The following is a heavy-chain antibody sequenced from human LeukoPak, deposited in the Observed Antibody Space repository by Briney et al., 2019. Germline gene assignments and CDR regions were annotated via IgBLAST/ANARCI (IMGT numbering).Heavy chain of an antibody. D-gene: IGHD6-13*01. CDR2: ISYDGNSK. J-gene: IGHJ4*02. Sequence: PGGSLRLSCAASGFTFSSYAIHWVRQAPGKGLEWVAVISYDGNSKNYADSVKGRFTISRDNAKNSLYLQMNSLRAEDTAVYYCARAGLGAAAGTDYFDYWGQGTLVTVSS. CDR1: GFTFSSYA. V-gene: IGHV3-30-3*01. CDR3: ARAGLGAAAGTDYFDY.